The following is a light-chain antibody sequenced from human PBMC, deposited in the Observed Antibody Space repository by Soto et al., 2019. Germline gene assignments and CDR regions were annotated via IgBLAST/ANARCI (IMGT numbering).Light chain of an antibody. Sequence: DIVLTQSPGTLSLSPGERGTLSCRASQSVGSNLAWYQHKPGQAPRLLIYDASTSATGVPATFSGSGSGTEFTLTISSLRPDDFATYYCQQYNSYPSTFGGGTKVDIK. V-gene: IGKV3-15*01. CDR2: DAS. CDR1: QSVGSN. CDR3: QQYNSYPST. J-gene: IGKJ4*01.